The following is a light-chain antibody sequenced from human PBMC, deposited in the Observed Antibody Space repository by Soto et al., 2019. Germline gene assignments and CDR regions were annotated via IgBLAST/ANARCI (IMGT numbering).Light chain of an antibody. J-gene: IGLJ2*01. Sequence: QSVLTQPPSASGTPGQRVTISCSGSYSNVATNYVYWYQQVPGTAPKLLIYTNDQRPSGVPDRFSASKSGTSASLAISGLRSEDEADYFCSATDDSLGGPVFGGGTKVTVL. CDR3: SATDDSLGGPV. CDR1: YSNVATNY. CDR2: TND. V-gene: IGLV1-47*02.